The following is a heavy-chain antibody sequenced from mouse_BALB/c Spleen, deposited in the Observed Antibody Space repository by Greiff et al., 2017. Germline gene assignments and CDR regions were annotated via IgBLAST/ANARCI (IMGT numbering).Heavy chain of an antibody. V-gene: IGHV1-7*01. J-gene: IGHJ2*01. CDR3: ARGIYYAFDY. CDR1: GYTFTSYW. Sequence: VQLQQSGAELAKPGASVKMSCKASGYTFTSYWMHWVKQRPGQGLEWIGYINPSTGYTEYNQKFKDKATLTADKSSSTAYMQLSSLTSEDSAVYYCARGIYYAFDYWGQGTTLTVSS. CDR2: INPSTGYT. D-gene: IGHD2-1*01.